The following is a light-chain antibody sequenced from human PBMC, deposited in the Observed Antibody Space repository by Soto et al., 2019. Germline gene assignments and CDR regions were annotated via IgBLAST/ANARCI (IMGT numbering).Light chain of an antibody. J-gene: IGKJ1*01. Sequence: EIVMPPSPATLSLSPVEIAPLSCSASQSVGSDLAWYQQKPGQAPRLVIYDIFTRATGIPARFSGSGSGTDFTLTISSIENEDFAVYYCQKRSNWHRTFGQGTTVDIK. CDR2: DIF. CDR3: QKRSNWHRT. V-gene: IGKV3D-11*02. CDR1: QSVGSD.